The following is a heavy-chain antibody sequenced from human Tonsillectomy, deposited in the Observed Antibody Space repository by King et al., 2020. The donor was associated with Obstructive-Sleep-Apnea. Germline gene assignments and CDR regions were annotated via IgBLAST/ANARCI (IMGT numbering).Heavy chain of an antibody. D-gene: IGHD3-22*01. CDR1: GFTVSSKY. J-gene: IGHJ4*02. V-gene: IGHV3-53*04. CDR3: ARGSGNYYDSSGYYYPFDY. Sequence: VQLVESGGGLVQAGGSLRLSCTASGFTVSSKYMSWVRQAPGKGLEWVSVIYSGGSTYYADSVKGRFTISRHNSKNTVYLQMNSLRTEDTAVYFCARGSGNYYDSSGYYYPFDYWGQGTLVTVSS. CDR2: IYSGGST.